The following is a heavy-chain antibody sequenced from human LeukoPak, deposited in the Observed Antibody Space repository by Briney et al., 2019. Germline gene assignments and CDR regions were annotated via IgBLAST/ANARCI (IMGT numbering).Heavy chain of an antibody. D-gene: IGHD3-16*01. CDR1: GGSISSYC. J-gene: IGHJ3*01. V-gene: IGHV4-59*01. CDR3: ARDSGLG. Sequence: SETLSLTCTVSGGSISSYCWSWIRQPPGKGLEWIGYIYYSGSTNYNPSLKSRVTISVDTSKNQFSLKLSSVTAADTAVYYCARDSGLGGGQGTMVTVSS. CDR2: IYYSGST.